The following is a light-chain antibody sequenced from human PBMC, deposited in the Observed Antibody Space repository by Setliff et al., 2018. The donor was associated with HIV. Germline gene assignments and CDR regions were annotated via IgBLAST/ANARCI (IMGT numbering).Light chain of an antibody. V-gene: IGLV3-21*04. CDR1: NIGSKS. CDR3: HVWDSRSDHVV. CDR2: YDS. J-gene: IGLJ2*01. Sequence: SYELTQPPSVSVAPGKTARITCGGNNIGSKSVHWYQQKPGQAPVLVIYYDSDRPSGIPERFSGSNSGNTATLTINRVEAGDEADYYCHVWDSRSDHVVFGGGTKVTVL.